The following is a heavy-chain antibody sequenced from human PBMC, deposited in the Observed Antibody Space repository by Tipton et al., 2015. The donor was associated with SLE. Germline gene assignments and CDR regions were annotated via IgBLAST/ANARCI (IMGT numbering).Heavy chain of an antibody. CDR2: IKQDGSEK. D-gene: IGHD1-26*01. Sequence: GSLRLSCAASGFTFSSYWMTWVRQAPGKGLEWVANIKQDGSEKYYVDSVKGRFTISRDNSKNTLYLQMNSLRAEDTAVYYCGRGPSYSGSFSALDYWGQGTLVTVAS. V-gene: IGHV3-7*01. CDR3: GRGPSYSGSFSALDY. J-gene: IGHJ4*02. CDR1: GFTFSSYW.